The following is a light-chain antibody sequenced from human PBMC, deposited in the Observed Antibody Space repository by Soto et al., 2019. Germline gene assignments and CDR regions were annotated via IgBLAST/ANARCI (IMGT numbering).Light chain of an antibody. Sequence: EIVMTQSPATLSVSPGERATLSCRASQSVSSNLAWYQQKPGQAPRLLIYGASTRATGIPARFSGSGSGTEFTLTISSLQSEDFATYYCQQSFSKFLYTFGQGTKLEIK. V-gene: IGKV3-15*01. CDR3: QQSFSKFLYT. CDR2: GAS. CDR1: QSVSSN. J-gene: IGKJ2*01.